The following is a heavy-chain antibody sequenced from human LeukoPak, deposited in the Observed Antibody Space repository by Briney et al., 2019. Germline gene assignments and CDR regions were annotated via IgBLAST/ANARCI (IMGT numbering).Heavy chain of an antibody. CDR3: ASLYYGSGSYYSDY. CDR2: IYYSGST. CDR1: GGSISSYY. Sequence: SSETLSLTCTVSGGSISSYYWSWIRQPPGKGLEWIGYIYYSGSTNYNPSLKSRVTISVDTSKNQFSLKLSSVTAADTAVYYCASLYYGSGSYYSDYWGQGTLVTVSS. D-gene: IGHD3-10*01. V-gene: IGHV4-59*12. J-gene: IGHJ4*02.